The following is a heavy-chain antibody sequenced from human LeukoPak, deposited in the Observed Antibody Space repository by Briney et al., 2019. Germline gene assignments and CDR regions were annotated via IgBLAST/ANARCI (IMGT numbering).Heavy chain of an antibody. CDR3: ARGDPTGGNYHTLDY. CDR2: IYPSDLDI. J-gene: IGHJ4*02. Sequence: GESLKISCAGSGYFFNSYWIAWVRQMPGKGLEWMGIIYPSDLDIRYSPSFQGQVTMSVDKSNSIAYLQWNSLKASDTGMYFCARGDPTGGNYHTLDYWGQGTLVTVPS. CDR1: GYFFNSYW. V-gene: IGHV5-51*01. D-gene: IGHD5-24*01.